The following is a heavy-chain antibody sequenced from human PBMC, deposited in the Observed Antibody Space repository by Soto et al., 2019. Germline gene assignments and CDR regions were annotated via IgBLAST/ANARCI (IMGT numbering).Heavy chain of an antibody. Sequence: PSETLSLTCAVNCGSFSAYYWTWIRQPPGRGLEWIGEIDHSGSTNYNPSLESRVTISIDTAKNRFSLKVTSVTAADTAVYYCVRGLRYSGMDVWGKGTTVTVSS. D-gene: IGHD2-15*01. V-gene: IGHV4-34*01. CDR2: IDHSGST. J-gene: IGHJ6*04. CDR1: CGSFSAYY. CDR3: VRGLRYSGMDV.